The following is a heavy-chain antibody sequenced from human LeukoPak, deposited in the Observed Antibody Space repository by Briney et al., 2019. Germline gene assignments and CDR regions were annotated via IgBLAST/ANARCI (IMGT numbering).Heavy chain of an antibody. J-gene: IGHJ4*02. CDR1: GGSISSSSYY. Sequence: SETLSLTCTVSGGSISSSSYYWGWIRQPPGKGLEWIGSIYYSGSTYHNPSLKSRVTISVDTSKNQFSLKLSSVTAADTAVYYCARHGSSWSGRGFDYWGQGTLVTVSS. V-gene: IGHV4-39*01. CDR3: ARHGSSWSGRGFDY. D-gene: IGHD6-13*01. CDR2: IYYSGST.